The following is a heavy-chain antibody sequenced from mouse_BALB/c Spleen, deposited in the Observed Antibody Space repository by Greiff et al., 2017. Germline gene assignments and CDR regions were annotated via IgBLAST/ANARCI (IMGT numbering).Heavy chain of an antibody. D-gene: IGHD1-1*01. CDR2: ISSGSSTI. Sequence: EGQRVESGGGLVQPGGSRKLSCAASGFTFSSFGMHWVRQAPEKGLEWVAYISSGSSTIYYADTVKGRFTISRDNPKNTLFLQMTSLRSEDTAMYYCARSGLRWDYFDYWGQGTTLTVSS. V-gene: IGHV5-17*02. CDR1: GFTFSSFG. CDR3: ARSGLRWDYFDY. J-gene: IGHJ2*01.